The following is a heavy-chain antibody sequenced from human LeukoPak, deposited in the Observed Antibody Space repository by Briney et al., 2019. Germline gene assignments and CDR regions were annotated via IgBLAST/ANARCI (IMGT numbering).Heavy chain of an antibody. CDR2: IRSKAYGGTT. Sequence: GGSLRLSCAASGFTVSSNYMSWVRQAPGKGLDWVGLIRSKAYGGTTEYAASVKGRFTISRDDSKSIAYLQMNSLKTEDTAVYYCARGDNWFDPWGQGTLVTVSS. D-gene: IGHD2-21*01. V-gene: IGHV3-71*01. CDR1: GFTVSSNY. J-gene: IGHJ5*02. CDR3: ARGDNWFDP.